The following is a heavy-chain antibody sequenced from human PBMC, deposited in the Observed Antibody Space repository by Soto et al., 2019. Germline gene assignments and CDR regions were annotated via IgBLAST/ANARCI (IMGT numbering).Heavy chain of an antibody. D-gene: IGHD3-16*01. J-gene: IGHJ6*02. Sequence: PSETLSLTCTVSGGSISSYYWSWIRQPAGKGLEWIGRIYTSGSTNYNPSLKSRVTMSVDTSKNQFSLKLSSVTAADTAVYYCARDGKGVLGPDPYYYYGMDVWGQGTTVTVSS. CDR1: GGSISSYY. CDR3: ARDGKGVLGPDPYYYYGMDV. V-gene: IGHV4-4*07. CDR2: IYTSGST.